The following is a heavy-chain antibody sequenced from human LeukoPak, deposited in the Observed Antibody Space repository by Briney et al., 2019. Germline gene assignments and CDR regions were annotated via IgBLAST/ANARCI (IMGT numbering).Heavy chain of an antibody. CDR3: ARGVMGDRNDYFDY. CDR1: GGSISSGDYY. J-gene: IGHJ4*02. D-gene: IGHD3-16*01. Sequence: PSQTLSLTCTVSGGSISSGDYYWSWIRQPPGKGLEWIGYIYYSGSTYYNPSLKSRVTISVDTSKNQFSLKLSSVTAADTAVYHCARGVMGDRNDYFDYWGQGTLVTVSS. V-gene: IGHV4-30-4*08. CDR2: IYYSGST.